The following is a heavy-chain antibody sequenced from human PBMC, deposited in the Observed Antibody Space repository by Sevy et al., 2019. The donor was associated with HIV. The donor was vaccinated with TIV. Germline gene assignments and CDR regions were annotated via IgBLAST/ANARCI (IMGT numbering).Heavy chain of an antibody. J-gene: IGHJ4*02. D-gene: IGHD4-17*01. CDR2: ITNSGSSI. Sequence: GESLKISCTASGFTFSSYEMNWVRQAPGKGLEWVSYITNSGSSIYYSDSVRGRFTVSRDNAKNSLYLQMKSLRAADTAVYYCARDLPPSATTVAHFDYWGRGTLVTVSS. V-gene: IGHV3-48*03. CDR3: ARDLPPSATTVAHFDY. CDR1: GFTFSSYE.